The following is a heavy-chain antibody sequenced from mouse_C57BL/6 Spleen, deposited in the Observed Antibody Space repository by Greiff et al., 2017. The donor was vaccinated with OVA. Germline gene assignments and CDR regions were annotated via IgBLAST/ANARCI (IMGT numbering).Heavy chain of an antibody. V-gene: IGHV1-47*01. D-gene: IGHD1-1*01. CDR1: GYTFTTYP. CDR3: ARGGSSYDAMDY. CDR2: FHPYNDDT. J-gene: IGHJ4*01. Sequence: VQRVESGAELVKPGASVKMSCKASGYTFTTYPIEWMKQNHGKSLEWIGNFHPYNDDTKYNEKFKGKATLTVEKSSSTVYLELSRLTSDDSAVYYCARGGSSYDAMDYWGQGTSVTVSS.